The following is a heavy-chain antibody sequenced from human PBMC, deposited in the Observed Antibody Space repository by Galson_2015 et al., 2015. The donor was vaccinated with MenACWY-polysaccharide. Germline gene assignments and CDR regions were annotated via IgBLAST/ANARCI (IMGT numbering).Heavy chain of an antibody. D-gene: IGHD3-16*01. J-gene: IGHJ4*02. CDR2: ININGGTA. V-gene: IGHV3-48*03. CDR1: GFTFSSYE. CDR3: ARLRDGGDRGRDKLDY. Sequence: SLRLSCAASGFTFSSYEMNWVRQAPGKGLEWISYININGGTAYYADSVKGRFTISRDNAKNSLYLQMSSLRAEDTAVYYCARLRDGGDRGRDKLDYWGQGTLVTVSS.